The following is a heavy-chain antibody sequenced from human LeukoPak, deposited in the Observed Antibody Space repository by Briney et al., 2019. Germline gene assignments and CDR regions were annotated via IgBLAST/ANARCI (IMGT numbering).Heavy chain of an antibody. D-gene: IGHD3-10*01. CDR3: ARGTSGSGSYYNPPYNWFDP. CDR1: GDSVSSNSAA. Sequence: SQTLSLTCAISGDSVSSNSAAWNWIRQSPSRGLEWLGRTYYRSKWYNDYAVSVKSRITINPDTSKNQFSPQLNSVTPEDTAVYYCARGTSGSGSYYNPPYNWFDPWGQGTLVTVSS. V-gene: IGHV6-1*01. CDR2: TYYRSKWYN. J-gene: IGHJ5*02.